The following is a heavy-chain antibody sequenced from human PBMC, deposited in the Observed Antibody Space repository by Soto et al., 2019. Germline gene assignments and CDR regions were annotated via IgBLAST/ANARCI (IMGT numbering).Heavy chain of an antibody. D-gene: IGHD2-15*01. J-gene: IGHJ4*02. Sequence: GESLKISCQVSGYTFTIYWIGWVRQMPGKGLEWMGIIYPSDSDTRYSPSLQGQVTISADQSIKKASLQWDSLTASDTAIYYSARPANEVADHFDLWGQGTPVTVSS. CDR1: GYTFTIYW. CDR2: IYPSDSDT. V-gene: IGHV5-51*01. CDR3: ARPANEVADHFDL.